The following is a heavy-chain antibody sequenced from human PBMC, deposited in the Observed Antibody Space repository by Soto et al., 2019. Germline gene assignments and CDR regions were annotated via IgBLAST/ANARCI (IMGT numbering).Heavy chain of an antibody. Sequence: SVKVSCKASGGTFSSYAISWVRQAPGQGLEWMGGIIPIFGTANYAQKFQGRVTITADESTSTAYMELSSLRSEDTAVYYCARGEVDTAIWSFGDSSSYPYYYGMDVWGQGTTVTVSS. CDR3: ARGEVDTAIWSFGDSSSYPYYYGMDV. CDR1: GGTFSSYA. V-gene: IGHV1-69*13. CDR2: IIPIFGTA. D-gene: IGHD5-18*01. J-gene: IGHJ6*02.